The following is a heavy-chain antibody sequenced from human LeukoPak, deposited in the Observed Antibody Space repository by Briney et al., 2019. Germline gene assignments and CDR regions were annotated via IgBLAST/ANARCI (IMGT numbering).Heavy chain of an antibody. CDR3: ARAGYSYGYYYYYYMDV. D-gene: IGHD5-18*01. Sequence: GASVKVSCKASGYTFTNYDINWVRQATGQGLEWMGWMNPNSGNTGYAQKFQGRVTMTRNTSISTAYMELSSLRSEDTAVYFCARAGYSYGYYYYYYMDVWGKGTTVTISS. V-gene: IGHV1-8*01. CDR2: MNPNSGNT. CDR1: GYTFTNYD. J-gene: IGHJ6*03.